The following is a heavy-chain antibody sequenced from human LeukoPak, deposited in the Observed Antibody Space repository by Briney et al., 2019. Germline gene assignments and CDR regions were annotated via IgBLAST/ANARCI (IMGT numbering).Heavy chain of an antibody. CDR2: IRSSGSTK. CDR3: ARDAGDTFSDY. Sequence: PGGSLRLSCAASGFTFSSYAMNWVRQAPGKGLEWVSHIRSSGSTKYYADSVKGRFTISRDNAKTSLYLRMNSLRAEDTAVYYCARDAGDTFSDYWGQGTLVTVSS. V-gene: IGHV3-48*03. D-gene: IGHD5-18*01. CDR1: GFTFSSYA. J-gene: IGHJ4*02.